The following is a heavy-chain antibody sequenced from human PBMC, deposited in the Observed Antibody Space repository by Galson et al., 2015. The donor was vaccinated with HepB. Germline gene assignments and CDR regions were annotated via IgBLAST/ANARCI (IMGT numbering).Heavy chain of an antibody. CDR3: AKDGSITMVRGVKDY. J-gene: IGHJ4*02. CDR2: ISGSGGST. CDR1: GFTFSSYA. D-gene: IGHD3-10*01. V-gene: IGHV3-23*01. Sequence: SLRLSCAASGFTFSSYAMSWVRQAPGKGLEWVSAISGSGGSTYYADSVKGRFTISRDNSKNTLYLQMNSLRAEDTAVYYCAKDGSITMVRGVKDYWGQGTLVTVSS.